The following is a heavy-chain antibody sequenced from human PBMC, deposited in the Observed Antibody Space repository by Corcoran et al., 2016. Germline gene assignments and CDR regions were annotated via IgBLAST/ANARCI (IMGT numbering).Heavy chain of an antibody. CDR3: ARGQEGATRYYYDSSGYYYLDY. CDR2: IYYSGST. V-gene: IGHV4-59*01. D-gene: IGHD3-22*01. J-gene: IGHJ4*02. CDR1: GGSISSYY. Sequence: QVQLQESGPGLVKPSETLSLTCTVSGGSISSYYWSWIRQPPGKGLEWIGYIYYSGSTNYNPSLKSRVTISVDTSKNQFSLKLSSVTAADTAVYYCARGQEGATRYYYDSSGYYYLDYWGQGTLVTVSS.